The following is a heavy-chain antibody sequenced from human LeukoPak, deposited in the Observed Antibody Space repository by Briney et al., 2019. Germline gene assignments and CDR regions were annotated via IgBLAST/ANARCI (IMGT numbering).Heavy chain of an antibody. J-gene: IGHJ5*02. D-gene: IGHD4/OR15-4a*01. CDR3: ARERETDYRFDP. V-gene: IGHV4-30-4*08. CDR2: IYYSGST. Sequence: SETLSLTCTVSGGSISSCGYYWSWIRQHPGTGLEWIGYIYYSGSTYYNPSLKSRVTISVDTSKNQFSLKLSSVTAADTAVYYCARERETDYRFDPWGQGTLVTVSS. CDR1: GGSISSCGYY.